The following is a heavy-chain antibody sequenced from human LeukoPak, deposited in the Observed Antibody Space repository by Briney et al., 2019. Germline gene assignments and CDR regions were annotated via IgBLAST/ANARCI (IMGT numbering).Heavy chain of an antibody. D-gene: IGHD3-9*01. CDR3: ARDVDMAIFYY. V-gene: IGHV3-74*01. Sequence: GGSLRLSCAASGFTFSSYWMHWVRQAPGKGLVWVSRINTDGSSTSYADSVKGRFPIFRENAKTTMYLQMNSLRAEDKAVYYCARDVDMAIFYYWGQGTLVTVSS. CDR1: GFTFSSYW. J-gene: IGHJ4*02. CDR2: INTDGSST.